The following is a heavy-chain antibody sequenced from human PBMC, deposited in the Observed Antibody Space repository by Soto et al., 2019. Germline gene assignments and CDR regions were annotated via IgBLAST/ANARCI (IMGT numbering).Heavy chain of an antibody. CDR2: IIPISGTA. V-gene: IGHV1-69*01. Sequence: QVQLVQSGAEVKKPGSSVKVSCKASGGTFSSHAISWVRQAPGQGLEWMGGIIPISGTANYAQKFQGRVTITADESTGTAYMELSSLRSEDTAVYYCARSQGSSTSLEIYYYYYYGMDVWGQGTTVTVSS. CDR3: ARSQGSSTSLEIYYYYYYGMDV. D-gene: IGHD2-2*01. J-gene: IGHJ6*02. CDR1: GGTFSSHA.